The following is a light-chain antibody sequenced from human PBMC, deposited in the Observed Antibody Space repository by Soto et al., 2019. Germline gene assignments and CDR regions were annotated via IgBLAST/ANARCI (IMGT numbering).Light chain of an antibody. J-gene: IGLJ1*01. Sequence: QSVRTQPPSASGTPGQRVTISCSGGSSNIGTNAVNWYQQLPGTAPKLLIYNNNQRPSGVPDRFSGSKSGTSASLAISGLQSEDEADYYCAAWDDSLNGYVFGTGTKVTV. V-gene: IGLV1-44*01. CDR2: NNN. CDR1: SSNIGTNA. CDR3: AAWDDSLNGYV.